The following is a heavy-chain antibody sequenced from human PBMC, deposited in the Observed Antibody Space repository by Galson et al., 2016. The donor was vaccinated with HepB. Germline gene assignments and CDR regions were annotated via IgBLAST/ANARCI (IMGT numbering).Heavy chain of an antibody. D-gene: IGHD5-24*01. Sequence: SLRLSCAASGFSFSTCAMTWVRQAPGKGLEWFAAISGSGAATYYADSVQGRFSISRDNAKNTLDLQMNSLRVEDTAVYFCAKDLKDGTYYLDYWGQGTLVTVTA. V-gene: IGHV3-23*01. CDR3: AKDLKDGTYYLDY. CDR1: GFSFSTCA. CDR2: ISGSGAAT. J-gene: IGHJ4*02.